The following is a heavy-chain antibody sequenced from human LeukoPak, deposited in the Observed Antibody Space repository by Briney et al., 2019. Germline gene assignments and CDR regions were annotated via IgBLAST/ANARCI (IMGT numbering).Heavy chain of an antibody. CDR1: GFTFSSYA. J-gene: IGHJ4*02. Sequence: GGPLRLSCAASGFTFSSYAMHWVRQAPGKGLEWVAVISYDGSNKYYADSVKGRFTISRDNSKNTLYLQMNSLRAEDTAVYYCARDPTISGIGPFDYWGQGTLVTVSS. V-gene: IGHV3-30-3*01. CDR3: ARDPTISGIGPFDY. CDR2: ISYDGSNK. D-gene: IGHD1-14*01.